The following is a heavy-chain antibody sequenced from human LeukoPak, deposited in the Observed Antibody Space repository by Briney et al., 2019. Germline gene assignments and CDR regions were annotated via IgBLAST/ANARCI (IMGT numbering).Heavy chain of an antibody. CDR3: ARDALHSRPFDY. CDR2: IIPIFGTA. J-gene: IGHJ4*02. Sequence: GSSVKVSCKASGGTFSSYAISWVRQAPGQGREWMGGIIPIFGTANYAQKFQGRVTITADESTSTAYMELGSLRSEDTAVYYCARDALHSRPFDYWGQGTLVTVSS. CDR1: GGTFSSYA. V-gene: IGHV1-69*01.